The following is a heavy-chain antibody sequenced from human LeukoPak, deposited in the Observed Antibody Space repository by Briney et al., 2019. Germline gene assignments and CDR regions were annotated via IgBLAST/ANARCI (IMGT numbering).Heavy chain of an antibody. V-gene: IGHV4-4*07. CDR3: ARDLRSYDFWSGYCPDAFDI. D-gene: IGHD3-3*01. CDR2: IYTSGST. J-gene: IGHJ3*02. CDR1: GGSISSYY. Sequence: SETLSLTCTVSGGSISSYYWSWIRQPAGKGLEWIGRIYTSGSTNYNPSLKSRVTMSVDTSKNQFSLKLSSVTAADTAVYYCARDLRSYDFWSGYCPDAFDIWGQGTMVTVSS.